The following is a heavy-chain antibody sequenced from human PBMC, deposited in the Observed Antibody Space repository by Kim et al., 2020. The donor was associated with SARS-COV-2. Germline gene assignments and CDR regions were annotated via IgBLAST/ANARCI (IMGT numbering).Heavy chain of an antibody. J-gene: IGHJ5*01. CDR3: ARVDYLCLFDS. Sequence: SETLSLTCSVSGDSVTNSNYYWSWIRQPPGEGLEWIGYIYYSGTTNYNPSLNSRVTISLDTSKNHFSLKLTSLTAADTAMYYCARVDYLCLFDSWGRVTL. D-gene: IGHD4-17*01. CDR2: IYYSGTT. CDR1: GDSVTNSNYY. V-gene: IGHV4-61*03.